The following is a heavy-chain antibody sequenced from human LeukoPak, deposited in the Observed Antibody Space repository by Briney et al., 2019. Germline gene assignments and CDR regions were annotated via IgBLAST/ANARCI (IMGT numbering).Heavy chain of an antibody. CDR2: INSDGSTT. Sequence: GGSLRLSCAASGFTFSSYWMHWVRQAPGKGLVWVSRINSDGSTTTYADSVRGRFTISRDNAKHTLYLQMNSLRVEDTAVYYCARDRVEGIAVAGTGWFDPWGQGTLVTVSS. CDR1: GFTFSSYW. CDR3: ARDRVEGIAVAGTGWFDP. J-gene: IGHJ5*02. D-gene: IGHD6-19*01. V-gene: IGHV3-74*01.